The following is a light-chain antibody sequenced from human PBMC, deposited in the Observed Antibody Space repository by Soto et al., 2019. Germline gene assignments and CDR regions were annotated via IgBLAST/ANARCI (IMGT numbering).Light chain of an antibody. CDR3: QQYGSSPLT. CDR2: GAS. Sequence: EIVLTQSPGTLSLSPGERATLSCRASQSVSSSYLAWYQQKPGHAPRLLLYGASSRATGIPDRFSGSGSGTDFNLTISRLEPEDAEVYSCQQYGSSPLTYGGGAKVEIK. CDR1: QSVSSSY. J-gene: IGKJ4*01. V-gene: IGKV3-20*01.